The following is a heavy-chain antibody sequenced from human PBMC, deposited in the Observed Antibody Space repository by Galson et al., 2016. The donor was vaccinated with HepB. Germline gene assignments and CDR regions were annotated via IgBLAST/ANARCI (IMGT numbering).Heavy chain of an antibody. CDR2: INPNAGV. V-gene: IGHV4-34*01. CDR3: ARVVAAGARPPVAFQY. J-gene: IGHJ4*02. CDR1: GGSFSPYF. Sequence: ETLSLTCDVYGGSFSPYFWSWIRQSPGKGLEWIGKINPNAGVTYNPSFKNRVTISLDTSTNQLSLRLTSLTAADTAVYYCARVVAAGARPPVAFQYWGQGILVTVAS. D-gene: IGHD6-25*01.